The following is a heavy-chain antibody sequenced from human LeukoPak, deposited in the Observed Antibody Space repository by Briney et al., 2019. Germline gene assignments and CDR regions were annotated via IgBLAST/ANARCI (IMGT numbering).Heavy chain of an antibody. CDR1: GFTVSSNY. Sequence: GGYLRLSCAASGFTVSSNYMSWVRQAPGKGLEWVSVIYSGGSTYYADSVKGRFTISRDNSKNTLYLQMNSLRAEDTAVYYCARDFASTVSTPPYFYYYDKDVWGKGITVTVSS. J-gene: IGHJ6*03. V-gene: IGHV3-53*05. CDR2: IYSGGST. D-gene: IGHD4-11*01. CDR3: ARDFASTVSTPPYFYYYDKDV.